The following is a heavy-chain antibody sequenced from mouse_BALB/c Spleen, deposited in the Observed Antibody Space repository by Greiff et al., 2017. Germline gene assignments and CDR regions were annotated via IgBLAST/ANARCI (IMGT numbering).Heavy chain of an antibody. CDR1: GFSLTSYG. CDR3: ARNYRYHLAY. CDR2: IWSGGST. D-gene: IGHD2-14*01. V-gene: IGHV2-2*02. J-gene: IGHJ3*01. Sequence: VKLVESGPGLVQPSQSLSITCTVSGFSLTSYGVHWVRQSPGKGLEWLGVIWSGGSTDYNAAFISRLSISKDNSKSQVFFKMNSLQANDTAIYYCARNYRYHLAYWGQGTLVTVSA.